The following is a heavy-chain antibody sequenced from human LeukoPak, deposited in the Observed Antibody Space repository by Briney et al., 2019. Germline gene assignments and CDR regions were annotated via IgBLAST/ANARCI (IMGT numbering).Heavy chain of an antibody. CDR1: GFTVRSNY. Sequence: PGGSLRLSCAASGFTVRSNYMSWVRQAPGKGLEWVSLIYSGGSTYYADSVKGRFTISRDNSKNTLYLQMNSLRAEDTAVYYCARDTYYYGMDVWGQGTTVTVSS. CDR2: IYSGGST. J-gene: IGHJ6*02. CDR3: ARDTYYYGMDV. V-gene: IGHV3-53*01.